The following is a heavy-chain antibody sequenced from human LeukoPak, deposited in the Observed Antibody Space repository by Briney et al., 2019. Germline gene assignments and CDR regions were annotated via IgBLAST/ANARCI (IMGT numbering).Heavy chain of an antibody. V-gene: IGHV4-59*13. J-gene: IGHJ4*02. CDR2: IYYSGST. CDR3: ARERYYYDSSGYLYYFDY. D-gene: IGHD3-22*01. Sequence: SETLSLTCTVSGGSISSYYWSWIRQPPGKGLEWIGYIYYSGSTNYNPSLKSRVTISVDTSKNQFSLKLSSVTAADTAVYYCARERYYYDSSGYLYYFDYWGQGTLVTASS. CDR1: GGSISSYY.